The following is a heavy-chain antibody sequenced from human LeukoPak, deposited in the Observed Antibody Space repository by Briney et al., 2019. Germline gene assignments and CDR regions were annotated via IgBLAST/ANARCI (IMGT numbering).Heavy chain of an antibody. CDR2: INPNSGGT. CDR1: GYTFTAYY. D-gene: IGHD3-22*01. CDR3: ARDYYDSSGFGAFDI. J-gene: IGHJ3*02. V-gene: IGHV1-2*02. Sequence: ASVEVSCKASGYTFTAYYMHRVRQAPGQGLEWMGWINPNSGGTNYAQKFQGRVAMTRDTSISTAYMELSRLRSDDTAVYYCARDYYDSSGFGAFDIWGQGTMVTVSS.